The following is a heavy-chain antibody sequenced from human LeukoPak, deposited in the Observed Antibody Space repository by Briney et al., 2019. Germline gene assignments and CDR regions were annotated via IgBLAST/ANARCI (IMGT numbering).Heavy chain of an antibody. J-gene: IGHJ4*02. CDR3: ASWGHDSSEYYFDY. D-gene: IGHD3-22*01. Sequence: PSETLSLTCTVSGGSISSYYWSWIRQPPGKGLEWIGYIYYSGSTNYNPSLKSRVTISVDTSKNQFSLKLSSVTAADTAVYYCASWGHDSSEYYFDYWGQGTLVTVSS. V-gene: IGHV4-59*01. CDR1: GGSISSYY. CDR2: IYYSGST.